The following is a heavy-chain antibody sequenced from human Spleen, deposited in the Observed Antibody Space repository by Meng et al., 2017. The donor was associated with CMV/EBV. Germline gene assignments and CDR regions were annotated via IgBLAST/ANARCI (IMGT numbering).Heavy chain of an antibody. CDR1: GYTFTDYY. J-gene: IGHJ5*02. V-gene: IGHV1-2*02. CDR3: ARPRHWGTAPVDL. CDR2: INPHSGGT. D-gene: IGHD1-7*01. Sequence: KASGYTFTDYYIHWVRQAPGQGLEWMGWINPHSGGTNYAQKFQGRVTMTTDTSIGTAYMELNRLTSDDTAVYYCARPRHWGTAPVDLWGQGTLVTVSS.